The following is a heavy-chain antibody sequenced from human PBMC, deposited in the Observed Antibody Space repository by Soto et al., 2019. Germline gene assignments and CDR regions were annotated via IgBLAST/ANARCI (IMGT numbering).Heavy chain of an antibody. CDR3: ARGTAPRITVLRGPPPMRGFDI. J-gene: IGHJ3*02. CDR1: GYTFTSYD. V-gene: IGHV1-8*01. D-gene: IGHD3-10*01. CDR2: MNPNSGNT. Sequence: ASVKVSCKAAGYTFTSYDINWMRQATGQGFEWMGWMNPNSGNTGYAQKFRGRVTMTRDTSISTAFMELSSLRSEDTAVYYCARGTAPRITVLRGPPPMRGFDIWG.